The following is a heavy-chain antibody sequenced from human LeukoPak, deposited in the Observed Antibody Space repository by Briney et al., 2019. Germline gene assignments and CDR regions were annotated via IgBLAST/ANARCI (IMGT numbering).Heavy chain of an antibody. CDR2: TYYRSKWYN. J-gene: IGHJ4*02. D-gene: IGHD2-2*01. CDR1: GDSVSSNSAA. Sequence: SQTLSLTCAISGDSVSSNSAAWNWIRQSPSRGLEWLGRTYYRSKWYNDYAVSVQSRITINPDTSKNQLSLQLNSVTPEDTAVYYCARGVEWDIVVVPAATPLDYWGQGTLVTVSS. CDR3: ARGVEWDIVVVPAATPLDY. V-gene: IGHV6-1*01.